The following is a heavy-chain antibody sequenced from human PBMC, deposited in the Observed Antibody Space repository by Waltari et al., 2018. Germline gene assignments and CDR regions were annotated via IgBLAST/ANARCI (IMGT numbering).Heavy chain of an antibody. Sequence: EVQLVESGGGLVRPGGSLRLSCATSGFRFSDSWMSWVRQAPGKGLEWLANIRYDGGVKDIVDSVKGRFTVSRDNAENSLFLHMNSLRVEDTAVYYCARENYNGAAGDYWGQGTLVTVSS. D-gene: IGHD6-13*01. V-gene: IGHV3-7*01. CDR2: IRYDGGVK. J-gene: IGHJ4*02. CDR3: ARENYNGAAGDY. CDR1: GFRFSDSW.